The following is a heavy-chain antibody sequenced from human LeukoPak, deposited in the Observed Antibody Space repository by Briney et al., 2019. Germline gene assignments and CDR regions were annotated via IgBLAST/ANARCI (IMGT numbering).Heavy chain of an antibody. CDR2: CNGDGSNT. D-gene: IGHD6-13*01. Sequence: GGSLRLSCAASGFTYSRYWMYWVRQVPGKELVFVSRCNGDGSNTIYADSVKGRFTMSRDNAKNTLGLQMNSLRVEDTAVYYCVRGAYSDPWRDWYFDFWGRGTLVTVSS. CDR3: VRGAYSDPWRDWYFDF. V-gene: IGHV3-74*01. J-gene: IGHJ2*01. CDR1: GFTYSRYW.